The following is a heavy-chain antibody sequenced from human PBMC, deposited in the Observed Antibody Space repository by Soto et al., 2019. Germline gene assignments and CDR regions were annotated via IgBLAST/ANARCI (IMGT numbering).Heavy chain of an antibody. V-gene: IGHV3-23*01. J-gene: IGHJ4*02. Sequence: PGGSLRLSCEASGFPFGNYHMSWVRQAPGKGLEWVAGISAGGDGTTYADSVKGRFTISRDNSRNTLYLQMNSLRVDDTAVYYCARTSHKNYGGNLDYWGQGTLVTVSS. D-gene: IGHD4-17*01. CDR3: ARTSHKNYGGNLDY. CDR1: GFPFGNYH. CDR2: ISAGGDGT.